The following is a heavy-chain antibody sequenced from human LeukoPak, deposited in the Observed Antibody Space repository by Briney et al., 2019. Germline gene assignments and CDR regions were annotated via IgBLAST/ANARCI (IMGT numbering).Heavy chain of an antibody. J-gene: IGHJ4*02. D-gene: IGHD2-15*01. CDR1: GGSFSGCY. V-gene: IGHV4-34*01. Sequence: PSETLSLTCAVYGGSFSGCYWSWIRQPPGKGLEWIGEINHSGSTNYNPSLKSRVTISVDTSKNQFSLKLSSVTAADTAVYYCATYYRYCSGGSCYLSDYWGQGTLVTVSS. CDR2: INHSGST. CDR3: ATYYRYCSGGSCYLSDY.